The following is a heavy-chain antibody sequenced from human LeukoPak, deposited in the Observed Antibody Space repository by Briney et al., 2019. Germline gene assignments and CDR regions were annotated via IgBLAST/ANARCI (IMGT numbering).Heavy chain of an antibody. D-gene: IGHD3-22*01. V-gene: IGHV3-30*18. CDR1: GFTFSSFG. Sequence: GRSLRLSCAASGFTFSSFGMHWVRQAPGKGLEGVAIISYVGSLNYYADSVKGRFTISRDSSKNTLYLQISSLRVEDTAVYYCAKETYDSSGYYFAYFDYWGQGTLVTVSA. CDR3: AKETYDSSGYYFAYFDY. J-gene: IGHJ4*02. CDR2: ISYVGSLN.